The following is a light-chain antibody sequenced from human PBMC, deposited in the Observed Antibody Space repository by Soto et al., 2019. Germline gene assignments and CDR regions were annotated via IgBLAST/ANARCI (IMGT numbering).Light chain of an antibody. V-gene: IGKV3D-15*01. CDR3: QQHGQWPIT. CDR2: GIS. CDR1: QSVSTT. J-gene: IGKJ5*01. Sequence: EIVLTQSPATLSVSPGQRASLSCRASQSVSTTVAWYHQKPGQAPRLLIYGISKRATDIPDRFSGSGSGTEFTLTISSLQPEDFATYYCQQHGQWPITFGQGTRLE.